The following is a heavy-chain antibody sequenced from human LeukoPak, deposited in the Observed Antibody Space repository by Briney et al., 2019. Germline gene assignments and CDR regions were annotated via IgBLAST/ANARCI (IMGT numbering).Heavy chain of an antibody. V-gene: IGHV3-30*02. CDR3: ARDLLRDSSSPDDY. D-gene: IGHD6-6*01. CDR1: GFTFDDYA. J-gene: IGHJ4*02. CDR2: IRSDGSDE. Sequence: GGSLRLSCAASGFTFDDYAMHWVRQAPGKGLEWVAFIRSDGSDEHYADSVKGRFTISRDNAKNSLYLQMNSLRAEDTAVYYCARDLLRDSSSPDDYWGQGTLVTVSS.